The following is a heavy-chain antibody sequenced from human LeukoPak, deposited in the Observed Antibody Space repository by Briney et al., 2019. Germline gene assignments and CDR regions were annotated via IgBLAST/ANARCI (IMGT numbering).Heavy chain of an antibody. V-gene: IGHV1-18*01. CDR2: ISAYNGNT. Sequence: ASVKVSCRASGYTFTSYGISWVRQAPGQGLEWMGWISAYNGNTNYAQKLQGRVTMTTDTSASTAYMELRSLRSDDTAVYYCARDRGIPYYFDYWGQGTLVTVSS. D-gene: IGHD1-14*01. J-gene: IGHJ4*02. CDR3: ARDRGIPYYFDY. CDR1: GYTFTSYG.